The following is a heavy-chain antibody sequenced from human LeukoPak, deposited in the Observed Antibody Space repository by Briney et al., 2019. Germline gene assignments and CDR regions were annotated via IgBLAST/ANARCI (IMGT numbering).Heavy chain of an antibody. Sequence: SETLSLTCSVSGVSISSNTYYWGWIRQPPGKGLEWIGEINHSGSTNYNPSLKSRVTISVDTSKNQFSLKLSSVTAADTAVYYCARLRGYCSSTSCYKYFQHWGQGTLVTVSS. CDR3: ARLRGYCSSTSCYKYFQH. CDR1: GVSISSNTYY. D-gene: IGHD2-2*02. CDR2: INHSGST. J-gene: IGHJ1*01. V-gene: IGHV4-39*07.